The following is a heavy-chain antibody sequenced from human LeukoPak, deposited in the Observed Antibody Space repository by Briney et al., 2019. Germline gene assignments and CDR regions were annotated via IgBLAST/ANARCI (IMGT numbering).Heavy chain of an antibody. CDR2: ISGSGGST. D-gene: IGHD3-9*01. J-gene: IGHJ4*02. CDR1: GFTFSSYT. V-gene: IGHV3-23*01. Sequence: PGGSLRLSCAASGFTFSSYTMNWVRQAPGKGLEWVSAISGSGGSTYYADSVKGRFTISRDNSKNILYLQMNSLRADDTAVYYCAKVSESNYDILTGYYTPYYFDYWGQGTLVTVSS. CDR3: AKVSESNYDILTGYYTPYYFDY.